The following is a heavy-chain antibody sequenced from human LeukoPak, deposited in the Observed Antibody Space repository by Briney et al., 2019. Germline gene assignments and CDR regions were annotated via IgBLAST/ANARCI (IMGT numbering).Heavy chain of an antibody. CDR2: ISGSGGRT. CDR1: RFTLSSYA. V-gene: IGHV3-23*01. D-gene: IGHD3-22*01. CDR3: TNGRYYYDSSGYSRRWFDP. Sequence: GGSLRLSCAASRFTLSSYAMSWVRQAPGKGLEWVSSISGSGGRTYDADSVKGRFTISRDNSKNTLYLQMNSLRAEDTAVYYCTNGRYYYDSSGYSRRWFDPWGQGTLVTVSS. J-gene: IGHJ5*02.